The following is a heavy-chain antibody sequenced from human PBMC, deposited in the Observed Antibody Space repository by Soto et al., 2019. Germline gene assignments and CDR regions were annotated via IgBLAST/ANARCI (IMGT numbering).Heavy chain of an antibody. D-gene: IGHD2-15*01. J-gene: IGHJ4*02. V-gene: IGHV4-34*01. CDR2: VNHAGGT. Sequence: QMHIQQWGAGLLKPSETLSLTCAVSGGSFNDFYWNWVRQPPGEGLEWIGEVNHAGGTDYNPSLKGRVNITEGRSKNQLSLRLKSVTVGDTGYYFCAGTGGYGGRSYTGWGQGTLVTVSS. CDR1: GGSFNDFY. CDR3: AGTGGYGGRSYTG.